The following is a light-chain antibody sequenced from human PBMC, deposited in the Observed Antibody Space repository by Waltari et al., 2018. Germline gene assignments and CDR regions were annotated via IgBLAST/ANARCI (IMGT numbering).Light chain of an antibody. CDR2: AAS. CDR3: QQSYSTLLT. Sequence: EIQMTQSPSSLSASVGDRVTITCRASQSMSSYLNWYPQKPEKAPKLLISAASSLQSVVPSRCSGSGSATEFTLTISSLQPEDFATYYRQQSYSTLLTFGGGTKVEIK. V-gene: IGKV1-39*01. J-gene: IGKJ4*01. CDR1: QSMSSY.